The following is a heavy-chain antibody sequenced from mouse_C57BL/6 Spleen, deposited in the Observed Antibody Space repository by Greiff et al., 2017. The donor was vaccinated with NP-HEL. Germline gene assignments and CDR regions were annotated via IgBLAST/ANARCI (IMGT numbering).Heavy chain of an antibody. CDR2: INPSTGGT. CDR3: ARQDSSYAMDY. Sequence: EVQLQQSGPELVKPGASVKISCKASGYSFTGYYMNWVKQSPEKSLEWIGEINPSTGGTTYNQKFKAKATLTVDKSSSTAYMQLKSLTSEDSAVYYCARQDSSYAMDYWGQGTSVTVSS. J-gene: IGHJ4*01. CDR1: GYSFTGYY. V-gene: IGHV1-42*01.